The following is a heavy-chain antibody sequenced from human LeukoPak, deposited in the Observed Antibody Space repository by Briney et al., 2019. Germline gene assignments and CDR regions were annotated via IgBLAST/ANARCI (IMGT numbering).Heavy chain of an antibody. CDR3: AKDRHAPGRYCSSTTCFPFDP. Sequence: GGSLRLSCAASGFTFSSYWMSWVRQAPGKGLEWVANIKQDGSEKYYVDSVKGRFTISRDNAKNSLYLQMNSLRAEDTAVYYCAKDRHAPGRYCSSTTCFPFDPWGQGTLVTVSS. D-gene: IGHD2-2*01. CDR1: GFTFSSYW. J-gene: IGHJ5*02. CDR2: IKQDGSEK. V-gene: IGHV3-7*03.